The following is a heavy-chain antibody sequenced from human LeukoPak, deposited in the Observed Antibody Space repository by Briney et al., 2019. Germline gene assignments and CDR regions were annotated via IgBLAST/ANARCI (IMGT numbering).Heavy chain of an antibody. CDR3: AKDTAYQLPSYDAFDI. D-gene: IGHD2-2*01. CDR1: GFTFDDYA. Sequence: PGGSLRLSCAASGFTFDDYAMHWVRQAPGKGLEWVSGISWNSGRIGYADSVKGRFTISRDNAKNSLYLQMNSLRAEDTALYYCAKDTAYQLPSYDAFDIWGQGTMVTVSS. J-gene: IGHJ3*02. V-gene: IGHV3-9*01. CDR2: ISWNSGRI.